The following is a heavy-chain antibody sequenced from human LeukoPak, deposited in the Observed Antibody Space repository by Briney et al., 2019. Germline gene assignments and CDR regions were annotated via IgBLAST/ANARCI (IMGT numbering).Heavy chain of an antibody. CDR3: ARRGDV. J-gene: IGHJ6*04. Sequence: SQTLSLTCTVSDGSITSGNYYWNWIRQPAGKGLEWIGRIYTSGSTNYNPSLKSRVTISLDTSKNQFSLKLSSVTAADTAVYYCARRGDVWGKGTTVTVSS. CDR1: DGSITSGNYY. V-gene: IGHV4-61*02. CDR2: IYTSGST.